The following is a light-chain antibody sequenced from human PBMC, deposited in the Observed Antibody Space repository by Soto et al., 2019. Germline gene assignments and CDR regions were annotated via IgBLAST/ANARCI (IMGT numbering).Light chain of an antibody. V-gene: IGKV3-15*01. Sequence: EIVMTQSPATLSVSPGERATLSCRASQSVSSSLAWYQHKPGQAPRLLIYGVSTRATGIPARFSGSGSGTEFTLTISSLRSEDFAVYYCQQYKNWLTWTFGQGTKVEI. CDR2: GVS. CDR1: QSVSSS. CDR3: QQYKNWLTWT. J-gene: IGKJ1*01.